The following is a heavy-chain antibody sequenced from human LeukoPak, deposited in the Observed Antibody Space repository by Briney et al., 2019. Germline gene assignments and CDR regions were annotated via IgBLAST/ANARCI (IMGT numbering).Heavy chain of an antibody. J-gene: IGHJ4*02. Sequence: PGGSLRLSCAASGFIFSSYGIHWVRQAPGKWLEWVAFIRYDGSKKYYADSVKGRFIISRDNAKNTLYLQMNSLRAEDTGVYYCAKENSSGFLFWGQGTLVTVSS. D-gene: IGHD6-19*01. CDR3: AKENSSGFLF. CDR2: IRYDGSKK. V-gene: IGHV3-30*02. CDR1: GFIFSSYG.